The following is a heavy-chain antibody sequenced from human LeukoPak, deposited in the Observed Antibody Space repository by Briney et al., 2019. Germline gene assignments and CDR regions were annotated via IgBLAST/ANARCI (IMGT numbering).Heavy chain of an antibody. CDR1: ESTFSSYG. D-gene: IGHD3-10*02. J-gene: IGHJ6*04. V-gene: IGHV3-30*18. CDR3: AELGITMIGGV. Sequence: GGSLRLSCAASESTFSSYGMHWVRQAPGKGLEWVAVISYDGSSKDYVDSVKGRFTISRDNAKNSLYLQMNSLRAEDTAVYYCAELGITMIGGVWGKGTTVTISS. CDR2: ISYDGSSK.